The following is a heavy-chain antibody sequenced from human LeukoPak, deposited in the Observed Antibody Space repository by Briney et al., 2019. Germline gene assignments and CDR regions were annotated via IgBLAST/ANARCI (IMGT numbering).Heavy chain of an antibody. J-gene: IGHJ5*02. D-gene: IGHD4-17*01. CDR3: AGYLYGDSRFDP. CDR1: GGSISSSSYY. Sequence: PSETLSLTCTVSGGSISSSSYYWGWIRQPPGKGLEWIGSIYYSGSTYYNPSLRSRVTISVDTSKNQFSLKLSSVTAADTAVYYCAGYLYGDSRFDPWGQGTLVTVSS. V-gene: IGHV4-39*07. CDR2: IYYSGST.